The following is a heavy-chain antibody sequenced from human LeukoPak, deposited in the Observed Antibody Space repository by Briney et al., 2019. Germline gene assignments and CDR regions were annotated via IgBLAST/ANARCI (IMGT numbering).Heavy chain of an antibody. Sequence: ASVKVSCKASGYTFTGYYMHWVRQAPGQGLEWMGWINPNSGGTNYAQKFQGRVTMTRDTSISTAYMELSRLRSDDTAVYYCARDGTEFCSSTSCYDYQHYYYMDVWGKGTTVTISS. D-gene: IGHD2-2*01. CDR3: ARDGTEFCSSTSCYDYQHYYYMDV. CDR2: INPNSGGT. J-gene: IGHJ6*03. V-gene: IGHV1-2*02. CDR1: GYTFTGYY.